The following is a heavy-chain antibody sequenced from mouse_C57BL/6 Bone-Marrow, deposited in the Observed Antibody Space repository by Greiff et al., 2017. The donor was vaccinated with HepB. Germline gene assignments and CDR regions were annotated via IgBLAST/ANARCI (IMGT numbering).Heavy chain of an antibody. Sequence: EVKLMESGAELVRPGASVKLSCTASGFNIKDDYMHWVRQRPEQGREWIGWIDPENGDTEYASKFQGKATITADTSSNTAYLQLSSLTSEDTAVYYCTTHYGSSYLFAYWGQGTLVTVSA. J-gene: IGHJ3*01. V-gene: IGHV14-4*01. D-gene: IGHD1-1*01. CDR2: IDPENGDT. CDR3: TTHYGSSYLFAY. CDR1: GFNIKDDY.